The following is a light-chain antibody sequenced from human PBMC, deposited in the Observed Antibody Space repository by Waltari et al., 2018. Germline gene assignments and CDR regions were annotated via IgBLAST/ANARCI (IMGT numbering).Light chain of an antibody. CDR2: KAS. CDR1: QDISNN. J-gene: IGKJ4*01. Sequence: DIQMTQSPSSLSASVGDRVTITCQASQDISNNVAWYQQKPGKVSKLLIYKASTLHSVVPSRFSGSGSVTHFALTISSLQPDDFATYFCQHGYGAPPTFGGGTKVEI. CDR3: QHGYGAPPT. V-gene: IGKV1-16*01.